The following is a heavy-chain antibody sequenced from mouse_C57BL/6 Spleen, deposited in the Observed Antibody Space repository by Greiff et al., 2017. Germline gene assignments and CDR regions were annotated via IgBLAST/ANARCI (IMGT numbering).Heavy chain of an antibody. CDR2: ISYDGSN. D-gene: IGHD1-1*01. CDR1: GYSITSGYY. Sequence: EVQLVESGPGLVKPSQSLSLTCSVTGYSITSGYYWNWIRQFPGNKLEWMGYISYDGSNNYNPSLKNRISITRDTSKNQFFLKLNSVTTEDTATYYCAFITTVVEALYWGQGTTLTVSS. J-gene: IGHJ2*01. V-gene: IGHV3-6*01. CDR3: AFITTVVEALY.